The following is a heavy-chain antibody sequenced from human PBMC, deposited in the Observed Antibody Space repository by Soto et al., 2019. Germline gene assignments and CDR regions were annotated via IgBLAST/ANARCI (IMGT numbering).Heavy chain of an antibody. CDR2: ISDDGSTK. CDR1: GFAFKNYA. D-gene: IGHD1-26*01. CDR3: AKPSNRFSGSPYYFES. J-gene: IGHJ4*02. V-gene: IGHV3-23*01. Sequence: PGGSLRLSCTVSGFAFKNYAMGWVRQAPGKGLRWVSGISDDGSTKYYADSVKGRFAISRDNSKNTLFLQMESLRAEDTGLYYCAKPSNRFSGSPYYFESWGQGTLVTVSS.